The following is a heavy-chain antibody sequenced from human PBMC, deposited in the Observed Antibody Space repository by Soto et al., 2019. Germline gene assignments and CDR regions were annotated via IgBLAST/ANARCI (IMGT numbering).Heavy chain of an antibody. CDR2: TYYRSKWYN. CDR3: ARMRWGDGLHV. J-gene: IGHJ6*02. Sequence: SQTLSLTCAMSGYIVSSDSVTWNWIIQSPFRGLEWLGRTYYRSKWYNDYTVSVKSRITISPDTSKNQFSLQLSSVTPDDTAVYYCARMRWGDGLHVWGQGTTVTVSS. CDR1: GYIVSSDSVT. V-gene: IGHV6-1*01. D-gene: IGHD3-10*01.